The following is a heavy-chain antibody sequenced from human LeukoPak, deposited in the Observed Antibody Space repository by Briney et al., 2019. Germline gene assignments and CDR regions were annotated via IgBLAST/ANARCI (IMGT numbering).Heavy chain of an antibody. CDR1: GGSISTYY. Sequence: SETLSLTCSVSGGSISTYYWSWIRQPPGKGLEWIGYNYNRGTTNYNPSLKSRVTISVDRSKNQFSLSLTSVTAAATAVYHCARERASAGPHFEHWGRGILVTVSS. J-gene: IGHJ4*02. CDR3: ARERASAGPHFEH. CDR2: NYNRGTT. D-gene: IGHD6-13*01. V-gene: IGHV4-59*01.